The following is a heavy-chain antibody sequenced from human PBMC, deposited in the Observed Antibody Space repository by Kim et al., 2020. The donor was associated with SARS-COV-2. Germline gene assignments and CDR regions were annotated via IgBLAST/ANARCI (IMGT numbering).Heavy chain of an antibody. D-gene: IGHD6-19*01. J-gene: IGHJ4*02. CDR2: ISGSGGST. CDR3: AKQQWLVRYFDY. CDR1: GFTFSSYA. V-gene: IGHV3-23*01. Sequence: GGSLRLSCAASGFTFSSYAMSWVRQDPGKRLEWDSAISGSGGSTYYADSVKGRFTISRDNSKNTLYLQMNSLRAEDTAVYYCAKQQWLVRYFDYWGQGTLVTVSS.